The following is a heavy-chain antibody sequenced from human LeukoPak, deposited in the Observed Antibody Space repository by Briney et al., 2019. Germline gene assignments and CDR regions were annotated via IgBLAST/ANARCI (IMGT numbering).Heavy chain of an antibody. J-gene: IGHJ4*02. D-gene: IGHD3-22*01. CDR1: GYTFTSHH. CDR3: AGDERYDSSGYPFDY. V-gene: IGHV1-46*01. CDR2: INPSGGST. Sequence: GASVKVSCKASGYTFTSHHIHWVRQAPGQGLEWVGIINPSGGSTNYAQKFQGRVTMTRDMSTSTVYMDLSSLRSEDTAVYYCAGDERYDSSGYPFDYWGQGTLVTVSS.